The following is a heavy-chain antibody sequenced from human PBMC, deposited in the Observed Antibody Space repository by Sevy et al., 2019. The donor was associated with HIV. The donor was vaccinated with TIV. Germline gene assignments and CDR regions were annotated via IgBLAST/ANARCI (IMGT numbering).Heavy chain of an antibody. Sequence: GGSLRLSCAASGFTFSGSAMHWVRQASGKVLEWIGRIRSKASSYATVYAASVKGRFTISRDDSKNTAYLQMNSLKIEDTAVYYCVSLLYYYEEYNAMDVWGQGTTVTVSS. CDR1: GFTFSGSA. D-gene: IGHD3-22*01. V-gene: IGHV3-73*01. J-gene: IGHJ6*02. CDR2: IRSKASSYAT. CDR3: VSLLYYYEEYNAMDV.